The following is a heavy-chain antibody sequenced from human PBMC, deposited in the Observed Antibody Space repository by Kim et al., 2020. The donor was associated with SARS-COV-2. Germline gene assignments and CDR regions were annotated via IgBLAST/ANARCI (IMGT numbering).Heavy chain of an antibody. CDR2: IYYSGST. V-gene: IGHV4-31*03. D-gene: IGHD2-15*01. Sequence: SETLSLTCSVSGDSMSSGGYYWIWIRQRPGKGLEWMGYIYYSGSTQYNSSLRSRVALSVDMSKNQFSLRVNSVTAADTAVYYCARVALGYCSGATCQTDFYYGVDVWGQGTTVTVSS. CDR3: ARVALGYCSGATCQTDFYYGVDV. J-gene: IGHJ6*02. CDR1: GDSMSSGGYY.